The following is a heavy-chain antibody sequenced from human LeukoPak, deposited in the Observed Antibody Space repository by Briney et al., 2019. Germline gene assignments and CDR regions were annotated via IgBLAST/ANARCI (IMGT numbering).Heavy chain of an antibody. J-gene: IGHJ5*02. CDR3: ARVGDDDGDWFDP. V-gene: IGHV1-2*02. CDR2: INPNSGGT. D-gene: IGHD4-17*01. CDR1: GYSFTAYY. Sequence: ASLKVSCKASGYSFTAYYMHWVRQAPGQGLEWMGWINPNSGGTNYAQKFQGRVTMTRDTSISTAYMELSRLRSDDTAVYYCARVGDDDGDWFDPWGQGTLVTVSS.